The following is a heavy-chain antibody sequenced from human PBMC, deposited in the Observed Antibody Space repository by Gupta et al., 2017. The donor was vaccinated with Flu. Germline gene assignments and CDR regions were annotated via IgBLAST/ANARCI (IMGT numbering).Heavy chain of an antibody. Sequence: VQLVQSGADVGKPGASVTVSCKASGYSFTDYYIHWVRQAPGQGLEWMGGVNPQRGSINYEHKFQGRVTLAMDTSISTAYMELTRLRSDETAVYYCAREGFCNTDSSYRWFDPGGQGTRGTVAS. CDR2: VNPQRGSI. CDR3: AREGFCNTDSSYRWFDP. V-gene: IGHV1-2*02. CDR1: GYSFTDYY. D-gene: IGHD2-15*01. J-gene: IGHJ5*02.